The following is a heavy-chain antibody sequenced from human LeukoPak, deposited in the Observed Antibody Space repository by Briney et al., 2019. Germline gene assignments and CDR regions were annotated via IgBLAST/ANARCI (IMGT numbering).Heavy chain of an antibody. CDR2: INHSGST. D-gene: IGHD3-10*01. CDR1: GGSFSGYY. J-gene: IGHJ6*04. CDR3: ARTRITMVRGVSKLNYYGMDV. Sequence: PSETLSLTCAVYGGSFSGYYWSWIRQPPGKGLAWIGEINHSGSTNYNPSLKSRVTISVDTSKNQFSLKLSSVTAADTAVYYCARTRITMVRGVSKLNYYGMDVWGKGTTVTVSS. V-gene: IGHV4-34*01.